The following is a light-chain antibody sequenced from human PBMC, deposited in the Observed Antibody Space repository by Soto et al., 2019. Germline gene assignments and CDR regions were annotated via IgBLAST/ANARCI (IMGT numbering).Light chain of an antibody. CDR1: QSVTSN. V-gene: IGKV3-15*01. CDR3: QQYSKWPIT. CDR2: GIS. Sequence: EIVLTQYPDTLSLSPGDRSTLSCMASQSVTSNSLAWYQQKPGQPPRLLIYGISTRATGIPARFSGSGSGTEFSLTISSLQSEDFAVYYCQQYSKWPITFGQGTRLDIK. J-gene: IGKJ5*01.